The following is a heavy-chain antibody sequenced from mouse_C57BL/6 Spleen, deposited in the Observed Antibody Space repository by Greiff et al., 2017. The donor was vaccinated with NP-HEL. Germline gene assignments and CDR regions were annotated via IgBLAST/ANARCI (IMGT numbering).Heavy chain of an antibody. V-gene: IGHV1-50*01. CDR3: ARRGITPVVGGYYFYY. J-gene: IGHJ2*01. Sequence: QVQLQQPGAELVKPGASVKLSCKASGYTFTSYWMQWVKQRPGQGLEWIGEIDPSDSYTNYNQKFKGKATLTVDTSSSTAYMQLSSLTSEDSAVYYCARRGITPVVGGYYFYYWGQGPTLTVSS. CDR2: IDPSDSYT. CDR1: GYTFTSYW. D-gene: IGHD1-1*01.